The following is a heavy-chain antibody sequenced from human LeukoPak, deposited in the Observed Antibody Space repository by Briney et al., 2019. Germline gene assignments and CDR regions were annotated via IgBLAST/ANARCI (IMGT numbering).Heavy chain of an antibody. CDR3: ARQRMYSSEIDY. Sequence: GESLKISCKGSGYSFTTYWIAWVRQMPGKGLERMGIIYPGDSDTRYSPSFQGQVTISADKSISTAYLQWSSLKASDTAMYYCARQRMYSSEIDYWGQGTLVTVSS. CDR1: GYSFTTYW. V-gene: IGHV5-51*01. D-gene: IGHD6-19*01. CDR2: IYPGDSDT. J-gene: IGHJ4*02.